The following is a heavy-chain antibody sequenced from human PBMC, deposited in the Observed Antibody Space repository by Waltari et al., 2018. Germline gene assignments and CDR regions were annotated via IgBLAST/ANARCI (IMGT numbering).Heavy chain of an antibody. J-gene: IGHJ4*02. CDR3: ARVRGLKHN. V-gene: IGHV4-34*01. Sequence: QVQLQQWGAGLLKPSETLSLTCAVYGGSFSGYYWSWIRQPPGKGLEWIGEINHSGSTNYNPSRKRRVTISVDTSKNQFSLKLSSVTAADTAVYYCARVRGLKHNWGQGTLVTVSS. D-gene: IGHD3-10*01. CDR2: INHSGST. CDR1: GGSFSGYY.